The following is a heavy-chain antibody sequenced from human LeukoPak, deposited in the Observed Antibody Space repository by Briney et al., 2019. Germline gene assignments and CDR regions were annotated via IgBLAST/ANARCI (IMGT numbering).Heavy chain of an antibody. CDR2: IYHSGST. CDR3: ARAGWLSSSWYGVGPPVPLSYFDY. Sequence: NSSETLSLTCAVSGGSISSGGYSWSWIRQPPGKGLEWIGYIYHSGSTYYNPSLKSRVTISVDRSKNQFSLKLSSVTAADTAVYYCARAGWLSSSWYGVGPPVPLSYFDYWGQGTLVTVSS. D-gene: IGHD6-13*01. J-gene: IGHJ4*02. CDR1: GGSISSGGYS. V-gene: IGHV4-30-2*01.